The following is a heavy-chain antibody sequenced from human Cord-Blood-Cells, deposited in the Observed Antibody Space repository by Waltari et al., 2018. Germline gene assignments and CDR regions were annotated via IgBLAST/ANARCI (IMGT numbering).Heavy chain of an antibody. CDR3: ARGYGSGLGTLLDY. CDR1: EGTFSSYA. D-gene: IGHD7-27*01. J-gene: IGHJ4*02. CDR2: IIPIFGTA. V-gene: IGHV1-69*01. Sequence: QVQLVQSGAEVKKPGSSVKVSCKASEGTFSSYAITWVRQAPGQGLEWMGGIIPIFGTANYAQKFQGRVTITADESTSTAYMELSSLRSEDTAVYYCARGYGSGLGTLLDYWGQGTLVTVSS.